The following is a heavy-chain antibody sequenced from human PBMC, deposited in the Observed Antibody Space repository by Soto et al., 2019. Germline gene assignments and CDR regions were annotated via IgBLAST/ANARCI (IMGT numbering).Heavy chain of an antibody. Sequence: GASVKVSCKASGYTFTSYYMHWVRQAPGQRLEWMGIINPSGGSTSYAQKFQGRVTMTRDTSTSTVYMELSSLRSEDTAVYYCASPLCTNGVCHQGDFDYWGQGTLVTVSS. J-gene: IGHJ4*02. CDR1: GYTFTSYY. CDR3: ASPLCTNGVCHQGDFDY. V-gene: IGHV1-46*01. D-gene: IGHD2-8*01. CDR2: INPSGGST.